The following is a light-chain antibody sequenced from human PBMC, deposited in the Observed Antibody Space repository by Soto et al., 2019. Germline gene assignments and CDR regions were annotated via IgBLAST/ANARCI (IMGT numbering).Light chain of an antibody. CDR2: EVS. CDR1: SSDVGGYNY. V-gene: IGLV2-8*01. J-gene: IGLJ3*02. CDR3: SSYAGSNNLGV. Sequence: QSALTQPPSASGSPGQSVTISCTGTSSDVGGYNYVSWYQQHPGKAPKLMFYEVSKRPSGVPDRFSGSKSGNTASLTVSGLQAEDEADYYCSSYAGSNNLGVFGGGTKVTVL.